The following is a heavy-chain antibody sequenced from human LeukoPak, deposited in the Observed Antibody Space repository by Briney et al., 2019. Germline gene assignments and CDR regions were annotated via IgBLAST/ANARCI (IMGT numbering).Heavy chain of an antibody. D-gene: IGHD1-26*01. V-gene: IGHV1-3*01. Sequence: GASVKVSCKAPGYTFTSYAMHWVRQAPGQRLEWMGWINAGNGNTKYSQKFQGRVTITRDTSASTAYMELSSLRSEDTAVYYCARDWDYSGSYYNWFDPWGQGTLVTVSS. CDR1: GYTFTSYA. CDR2: INAGNGNT. J-gene: IGHJ5*02. CDR3: ARDWDYSGSYYNWFDP.